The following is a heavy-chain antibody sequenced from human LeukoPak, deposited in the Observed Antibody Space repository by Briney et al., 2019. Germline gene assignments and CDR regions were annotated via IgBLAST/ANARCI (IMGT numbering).Heavy chain of an antibody. CDR3: AEDVRRDCSGGSCSSY. D-gene: IGHD2-15*01. CDR2: ISGSGGST. CDR1: GFTFSSYA. Sequence: PGGSLRLSCAASGFTFSSYAMSWVRQAPGKGLEWVSAISGSGGSTYYADSVKGRFTISRDNSKNTLYLQMNSLRAEDTAVYYCAEDVRRDCSGGSCSSYWGQGTLVTVSS. V-gene: IGHV3-23*01. J-gene: IGHJ4*02.